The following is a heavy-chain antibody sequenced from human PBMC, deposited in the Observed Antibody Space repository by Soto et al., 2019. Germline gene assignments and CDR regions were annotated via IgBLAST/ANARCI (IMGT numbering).Heavy chain of an antibody. J-gene: IGHJ2*01. CDR1: GFTFSSYA. V-gene: IGHV3-30-3*01. Sequence: QVQLVESGGGVVQPGRSLRLSCAASGFTFSSYAMHWVRQAPGKGLEWVAVISYDGSNKYYTDSVKGRFTISRDNXKXXQYLQMNSVRAEEKAVYYRPSPLWRDDYNWGYFDLWGRGTLVTVSS. D-gene: IGHD4-4*01. CDR3: PSPLWRDDYNWGYFDL. CDR2: ISYDGSNK.